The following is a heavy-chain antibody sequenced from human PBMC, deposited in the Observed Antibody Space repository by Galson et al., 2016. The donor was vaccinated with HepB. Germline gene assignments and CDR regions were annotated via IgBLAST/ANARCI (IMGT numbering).Heavy chain of an antibody. V-gene: IGHV3-23*01. CDR1: GFVFSNFG. J-gene: IGHJ4*02. CDR2: ISTRRTT. Sequence: SLRLSCAASGFVFSNFGLSWVRQAPGKGLERVASISTRRTTYYSDSVQGRFTIPRDNSNNTLYLQMNGLRAEDTAVYYCAKERLGRRIFDHWGQGTLLTVSS. D-gene: IGHD1-1*01. CDR3: AKERLGRRIFDH.